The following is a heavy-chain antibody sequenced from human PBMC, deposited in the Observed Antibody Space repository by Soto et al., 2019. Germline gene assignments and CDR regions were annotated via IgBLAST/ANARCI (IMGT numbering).Heavy chain of an antibody. CDR2: ISGDGNVT. J-gene: IGHJ5*02. V-gene: IGHV3-74*01. Sequence: VRLVESGGGLVQPGGSLRLSCAVSGITLESYWMHWVRQVPGKGLVWVARISGDGNVTDYAGFVGGRFTVSRDNARDTVFLQLDNIRVEDTSVYYCVRSIGRGFDPWGQGTLVTVSS. D-gene: IGHD1-26*01. CDR3: VRSIGRGFDP. CDR1: GITLESYW.